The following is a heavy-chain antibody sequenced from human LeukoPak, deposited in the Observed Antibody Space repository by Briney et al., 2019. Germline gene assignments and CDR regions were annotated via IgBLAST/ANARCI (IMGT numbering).Heavy chain of an antibody. J-gene: IGHJ4*02. D-gene: IGHD3-16*01. CDR2: INPDTDFT. V-gene: IGHV1-2*02. Sequence: EASVKVSCKTSGYRFTDDYIHWVRQAPGQGLEWMGWINPDTDFTNYAPKFRGRVIMTRDTSISTAYMEVRRLIFDDTAIYYCAPTSEAYTSNWSVWGQGTLVTVSP. CDR3: APTSEAYTSNWSV. CDR1: GYRFTDDY.